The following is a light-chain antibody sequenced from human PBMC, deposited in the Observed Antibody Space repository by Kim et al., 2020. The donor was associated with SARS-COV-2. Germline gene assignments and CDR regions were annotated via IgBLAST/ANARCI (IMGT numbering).Light chain of an antibody. Sequence: EIVLTQSPATLSLSPGERATLSCRASQSVSSYLAWFQQKPGQAPRLLIYDASNRVTGIPARFSGSGSETDFTLTISGLEPEDFAVYYCQQRSNWPLTFGGGTKVDIK. CDR3: QQRSNWPLT. CDR1: QSVSSY. CDR2: DAS. J-gene: IGKJ4*01. V-gene: IGKV3-11*01.